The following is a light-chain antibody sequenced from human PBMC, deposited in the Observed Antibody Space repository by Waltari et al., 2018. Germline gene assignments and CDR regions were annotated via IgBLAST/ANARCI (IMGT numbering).Light chain of an antibody. CDR3: SAWDTSLTALV. CDR2: RDN. J-gene: IGLJ3*02. Sequence: QAGLTQPPSVSKDLRQTATLTCTGESYNVGHQGAAWLQQHQGHPPKLLSYRDNNRPSGISERFSASRSGNPASLTITGLQPEDEADYYCSAWDTSLTALVFGGGTKLTVL. V-gene: IGLV10-54*04. CDR1: SYNVGHQG.